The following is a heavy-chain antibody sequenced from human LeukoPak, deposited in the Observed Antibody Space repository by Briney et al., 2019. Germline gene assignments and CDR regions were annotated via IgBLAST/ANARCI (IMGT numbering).Heavy chain of an antibody. Sequence: GGCLRLSCAASGFTFGTYSMNWVRQAPGKGLEWVSSISSSGSYIYYRDSVKGRFTISRDNAKNLPYLQMNSLRAEDTAVYYCATEIVVPTALDHWGQGTLVTVSS. CDR1: GFTFGTYS. CDR2: ISSSGSYI. D-gene: IGHD2-2*01. J-gene: IGHJ4*02. V-gene: IGHV3-21*01. CDR3: ATEIVVPTALDH.